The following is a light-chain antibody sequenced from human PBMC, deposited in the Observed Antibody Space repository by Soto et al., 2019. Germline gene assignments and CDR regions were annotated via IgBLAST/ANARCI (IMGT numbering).Light chain of an antibody. CDR1: QSVSSNN. CDR2: GAS. CDR3: QQYGRSPFT. Sequence: EIVLTQSPGTLSLSPGERATLSCRASQSVSSNNLAWYQQRPGQAPRVVIYGASTRATGIPERFSGSGSGTDFTLTISRLEPEDFAVYYCQQYGRSPFTFGPXXXXX. V-gene: IGKV3-20*01. J-gene: IGKJ3*01.